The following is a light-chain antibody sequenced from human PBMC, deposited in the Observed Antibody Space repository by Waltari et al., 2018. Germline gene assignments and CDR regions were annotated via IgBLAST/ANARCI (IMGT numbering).Light chain of an antibody. CDR3: QQRSSWPLT. V-gene: IGKV3-11*01. J-gene: IGKJ4*01. Sequence: DIVLTHSPPTLSLSPGESATRSCTPSHSVREYLAWYQQRPGQAPSLLIYDASNRATGVPARFSGTGYETDFTLTINNLEPEDFAVYYCQQRSSWPLTFGGGSKVEIK. CDR1: HSVREY. CDR2: DAS.